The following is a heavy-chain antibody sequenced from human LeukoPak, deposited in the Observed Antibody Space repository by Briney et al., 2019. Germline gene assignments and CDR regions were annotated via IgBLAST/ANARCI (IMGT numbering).Heavy chain of an antibody. Sequence: SGTLSLTCAVSGGSISSSNWWSWVRQPPGKGLEWIGEIYHSGSTNYNPSLKSRVTISVDKSKNQFSLKLGSVTAADTAVYYCARGSSSWSSGYYFDYWGQGTLVTVSS. CDR2: IYHSGST. D-gene: IGHD6-13*01. V-gene: IGHV4-4*02. CDR3: ARGSSSWSSGYYFDY. J-gene: IGHJ4*02. CDR1: GGSISSSNW.